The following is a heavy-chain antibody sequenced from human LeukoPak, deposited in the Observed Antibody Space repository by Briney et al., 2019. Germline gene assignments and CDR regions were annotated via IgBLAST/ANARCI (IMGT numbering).Heavy chain of an antibody. Sequence: PGGSLRLSCTASGFSFEDYAMHWVRQPPGKGLEWVSGVHWNGDTIGYGDSVKGRFTISRDNARNSLYLQMNSLRPEDMAFYYCAKGRHPATLVTGDYFNSWGQGTLVTVSS. CDR1: GFSFEDYA. CDR3: AKGRHPATLVTGDYFNS. V-gene: IGHV3-9*03. D-gene: IGHD1-26*01. CDR2: VHWNGDTI. J-gene: IGHJ4*02.